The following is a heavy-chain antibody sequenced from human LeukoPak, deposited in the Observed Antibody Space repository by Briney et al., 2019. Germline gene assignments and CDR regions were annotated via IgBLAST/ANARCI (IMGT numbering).Heavy chain of an antibody. CDR3: ARDGYSGVPLGH. CDR1: GFTFSSYN. Sequence: PGGSLRLSCAASGFTFSSYNMNWVRQAPGKGLEWISYITSTGTTIYYADSVKGRFTISRDNAKNSLYLQLNGLRDEDTAMYYCARDGYSGVPLGHWGQGTLVTASS. D-gene: IGHD2-15*01. V-gene: IGHV3-48*02. J-gene: IGHJ4*02. CDR2: ITSTGTTI.